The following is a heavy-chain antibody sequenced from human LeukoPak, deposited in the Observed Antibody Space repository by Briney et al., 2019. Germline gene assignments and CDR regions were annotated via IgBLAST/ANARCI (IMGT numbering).Heavy chain of an antibody. CDR1: GFTFTTYS. CDR3: ARGKPRRMGIDY. Sequence: GGSLRLSCAASGFTFTTYSMNWVRQAPGKGLEWISYIYNSTYTIYYADSVKGRFTIPTDKAKNSLYLQMNSLRAEDTAVYYCARGKPRRMGIDYWGQGTLVTISS. J-gene: IGHJ4*02. CDR2: IYNSTYTI. V-gene: IGHV3-48*01.